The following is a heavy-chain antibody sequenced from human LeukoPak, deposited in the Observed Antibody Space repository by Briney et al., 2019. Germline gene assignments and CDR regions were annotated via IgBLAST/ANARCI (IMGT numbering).Heavy chain of an antibody. CDR1: GFTFSIYA. J-gene: IGHJ5*02. CDR2: ISSSSSYI. CDR3: ARNNWFGEFENWFDP. D-gene: IGHD3-10*01. Sequence: GGSLRLSCAASGFTFSIYAMSWVRQAPGKGPEWVSSISSSSSYIYYADSMKGRFTISRDNAKNSLYLQMNSLRAEDTAVYYCARNNWFGEFENWFDPWGQGTLVTVSS. V-gene: IGHV3-21*01.